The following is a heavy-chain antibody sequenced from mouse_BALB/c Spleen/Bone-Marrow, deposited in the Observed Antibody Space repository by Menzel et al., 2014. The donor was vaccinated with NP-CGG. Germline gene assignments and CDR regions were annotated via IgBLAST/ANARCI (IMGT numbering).Heavy chain of an antibody. D-gene: IGHD2-2*01. Sequence: EVQLQQSGTVLARPGASVKMSCKASGYSFTSYWMHWVKQRPGQGLEWIGAIYPGNSDTGYKQKFKGKAKLTAVTSASTAYMELSSLTNEDSAVYYCSYGYDYYAMDYWGQGTSVTVSS. CDR3: SYGYDYYAMDY. J-gene: IGHJ4*01. V-gene: IGHV1-5*01. CDR1: GYSFTSYW. CDR2: IYPGNSDT.